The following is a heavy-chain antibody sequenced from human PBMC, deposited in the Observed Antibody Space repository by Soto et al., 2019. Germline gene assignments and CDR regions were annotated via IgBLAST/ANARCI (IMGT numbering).Heavy chain of an antibody. J-gene: IGHJ6*02. Sequence: QVQLQESGPGLVKPSQTLSLTCSVSSDSMNSGGYYWSWIRQHPGKVLEWIGYIYSNGDTYYNPSAKSRVTISVETAKNQFALNLTSVTAADTAVYYCARRGGSSSGYYYYAMDVWGQGTTVTVSS. CDR1: SDSMNSGGYY. D-gene: IGHD6-6*01. V-gene: IGHV4-31*03. CDR3: ARRGGSSSGYYYYAMDV. CDR2: IYSNGDT.